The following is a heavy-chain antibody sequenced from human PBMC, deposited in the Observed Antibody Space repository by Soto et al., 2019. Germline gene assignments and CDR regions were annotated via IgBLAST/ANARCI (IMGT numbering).Heavy chain of an antibody. D-gene: IGHD2-8*02. CDR2: ISYDGSNK. CDR1: GFTFSSYG. CDR3: AKEALVKENFDY. V-gene: IGHV3-30*18. J-gene: IGHJ4*02. Sequence: QVQLVESGGGVVQPGRSLRLSCAASGFTFSSYGMHGVRQAPGKGLEWVAVISYDGSNKYYADSVKGRFTISRDNSKNTLYLQMNSLRAEDTAVYYCAKEALVKENFDYWGQGTLVTVSS.